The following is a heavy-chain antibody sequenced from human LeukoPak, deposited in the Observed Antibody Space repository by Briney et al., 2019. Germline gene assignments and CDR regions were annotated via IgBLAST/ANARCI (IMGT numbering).Heavy chain of an antibody. Sequence: RASVKVSCKASGYTFTSYGISWVRQAPGQGREWMGWISAYNGNTNYAQKLQGRVTMTTDTYTSTAYMELRSLRSDDTAVYYCAREGRYYDFGADMDVWGKGTTVTVSS. J-gene: IGHJ6*03. D-gene: IGHD3-3*01. CDR1: GYTFTSYG. CDR2: ISAYNGNT. V-gene: IGHV1-18*01. CDR3: AREGRYYDFGADMDV.